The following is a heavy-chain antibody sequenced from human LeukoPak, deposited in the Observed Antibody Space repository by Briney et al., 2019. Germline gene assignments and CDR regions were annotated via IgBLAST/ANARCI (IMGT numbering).Heavy chain of an antibody. CDR2: ISSSSSTI. CDR3: ARGQDFWSGYYTGPFDY. Sequence: PGGSLRLSCAASGFTFSSYSMSWVRQAPGKGLEWVSYISSSSSTIYYADSVKGRFTISRDNAKNSLYLQMNSLRAEDTAVYYCARGQDFWSGYYTGPFDYWGQGTLVTVSS. V-gene: IGHV3-48*01. J-gene: IGHJ4*02. CDR1: GFTFSSYS. D-gene: IGHD3-3*01.